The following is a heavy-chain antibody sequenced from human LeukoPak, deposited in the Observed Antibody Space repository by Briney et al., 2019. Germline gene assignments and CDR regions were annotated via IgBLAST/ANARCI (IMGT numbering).Heavy chain of an antibody. D-gene: IGHD3-22*01. CDR3: AKTTGRDSSGYSIDY. CDR2: IRYDGSNK. J-gene: IGHJ4*02. V-gene: IGHV3-30*02. Sequence: GGSLRLSCAASGFTFSSYGMHWVRQAPGKGLEWVAFIRYDGSNKYYGDSVKGRFTISRDNSKNTLYLQMNSLRAEDTAVYYCAKTTGRDSSGYSIDYWGQGTLVTVSS. CDR1: GFTFSSYG.